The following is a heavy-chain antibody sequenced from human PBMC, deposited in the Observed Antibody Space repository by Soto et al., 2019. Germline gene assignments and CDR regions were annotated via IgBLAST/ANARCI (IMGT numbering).Heavy chain of an antibody. V-gene: IGHV4-61*01. D-gene: IGHD3-10*01. J-gene: IGHJ6*02. Sequence: SETLSLTCTVSGGSVSSGSYYWSWIRQPPGKGLEWIGYIYYSGSTNYNPSLKSRVTISVDTSKNQFSLKLSSVTAADTAVYYCARDRIRGLSGSYYYYYGMDVWGQGTTVTVSS. CDR2: IYYSGST. CDR3: ARDRIRGLSGSYYYYYGMDV. CDR1: GGSVSSGSYY.